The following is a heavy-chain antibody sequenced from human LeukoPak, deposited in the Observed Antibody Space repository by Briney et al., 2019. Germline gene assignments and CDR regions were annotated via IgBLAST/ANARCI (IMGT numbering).Heavy chain of an antibody. CDR1: GFTFSSSA. CDR3: ARVRVVPAAIGGWDY. D-gene: IGHD2-2*02. Sequence: GGSLRLSCAASGFTFSSSAMHWVRQAPGKGLEWVSSISSSSSYIYYADSVKGRFTISRDNAKNSLYLQMNSLRAEDTAVYYCARVRVVPAAIGGWDYWGQGTLVTVSS. CDR2: ISSSSSYI. J-gene: IGHJ4*02. V-gene: IGHV3-21*01.